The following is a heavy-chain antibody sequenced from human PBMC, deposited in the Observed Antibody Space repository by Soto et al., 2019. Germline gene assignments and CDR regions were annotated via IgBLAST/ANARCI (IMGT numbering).Heavy chain of an antibody. CDR1: GFTFTDFY. Sequence: EVQLVQSGGGLVQPGGSLRLSCVGSGFTFTDFYMNWVRQAPGKGLEWVANIRPDGTETNYVESVRGRFTTSRDNAKNPLFLQMNRLRADDTALYYWAGWGGHDYNYWGQGILVTVSS. V-gene: IGHV3-7*03. D-gene: IGHD4-4*01. CDR2: IRPDGTET. CDR3: AGWGGHDYNY. J-gene: IGHJ4*02.